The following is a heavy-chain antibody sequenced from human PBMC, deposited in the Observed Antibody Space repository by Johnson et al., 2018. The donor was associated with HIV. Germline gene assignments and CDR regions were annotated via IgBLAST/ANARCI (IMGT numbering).Heavy chain of an antibody. CDR3: ARAYTYGAFDI. Sequence: RQAPVKGLEWVGVMSYDGSKENYADSVKGRFIISRDNSKNTLYLQMNSLRAEDTAVYFCARAYTYGAFDIWGQGTMVTVSS. CDR2: MSYDGSKE. D-gene: IGHD3-16*01. V-gene: IGHV3-33*05. J-gene: IGHJ3*02.